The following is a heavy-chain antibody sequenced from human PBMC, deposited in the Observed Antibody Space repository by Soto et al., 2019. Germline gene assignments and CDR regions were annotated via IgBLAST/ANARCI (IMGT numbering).Heavy chain of an antibody. D-gene: IGHD3-10*01. V-gene: IGHV3-23*01. CDR1: GFTFGSYA. CDR3: AKGSPMVRGVITLFDY. J-gene: IGHJ4*02. Sequence: GGSLRLSCAASGFTFGSYAMIWVRQAPGKGLEWVSAISGSGGSTYYADSVKGRFTISRDNSKNTLYLQMNSLRAEDTAVYYCAKGSPMVRGVITLFDYWGQGTLVTVSS. CDR2: ISGSGGST.